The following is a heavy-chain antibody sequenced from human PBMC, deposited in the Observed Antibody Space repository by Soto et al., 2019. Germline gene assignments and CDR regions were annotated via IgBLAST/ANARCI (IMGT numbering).Heavy chain of an antibody. V-gene: IGHV3-30*18. D-gene: IGHD3-22*01. CDR2: ISYDGSNK. CDR3: AKEAGRGWLKPYYFDY. CDR1: GFTFSSYG. Sequence: QVQLVESGGGVVQPGRSLRLSCAASGFTFSSYGMHWVRQAPGKGLEWVAVISYDGSNKYYADSVKGRFTISRDNSKNTLYLQMNSLRAEDTAVYYCAKEAGRGWLKPYYFDYWGQGTLVTVSS. J-gene: IGHJ4*02.